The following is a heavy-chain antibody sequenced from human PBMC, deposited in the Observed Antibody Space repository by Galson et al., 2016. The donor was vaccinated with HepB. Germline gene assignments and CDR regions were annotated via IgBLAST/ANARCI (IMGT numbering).Heavy chain of an antibody. Sequence: SLRLSCAASGVTLRGYAMSWVRQAPGKGLEWVSVISGNGGSTYYADSVKGRFTISRDNSKNTLFLKMNSLRAEDTAVYYCAKGVCSTTSCYPGDWFDPWGQGTLVTVSS. D-gene: IGHD2-2*01. CDR3: AKGVCSTTSCYPGDWFDP. J-gene: IGHJ5*02. CDR1: GVTLRGYA. V-gene: IGHV3-23*01. CDR2: ISGNGGST.